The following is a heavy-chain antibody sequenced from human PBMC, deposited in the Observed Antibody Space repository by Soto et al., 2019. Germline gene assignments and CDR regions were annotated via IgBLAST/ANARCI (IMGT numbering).Heavy chain of an antibody. CDR3: ARFRGSYGMDV. CDR1: GGTFSSYT. J-gene: IGHJ6*02. CDR2: IIPILGIA. V-gene: IGHV1-69*02. D-gene: IGHD3-10*01. Sequence: QVQLVQSGAEVKKPGSSVKVSCKASGGTFSSYTISWVRQAPGQGLEWMGRIIPILGIANYAQKFQGRVTIPADKSTSTAYMERSSLRSEDTAVYYCARFRGSYGMDVWGQGTTVTVSS.